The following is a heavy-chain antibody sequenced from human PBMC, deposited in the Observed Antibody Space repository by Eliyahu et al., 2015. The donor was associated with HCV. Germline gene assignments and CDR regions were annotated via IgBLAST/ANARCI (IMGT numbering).Heavy chain of an antibody. V-gene: IGHV3-66*01. CDR1: EFMVNSNS. CDR2: LFTGGST. CDR3: SDLLCRY. Sequence: EVQLVESGGGLVQPGGSLXLSCSASEFMVNSNSMGWVRQAPGKGLEWVSLLFTGGSTYYTQSVRGRFTIFRDSSKNTVYLQMDNLRDEDTAMYYCSDLLCRYWGQGNLVTVSS. J-gene: IGHJ4*02.